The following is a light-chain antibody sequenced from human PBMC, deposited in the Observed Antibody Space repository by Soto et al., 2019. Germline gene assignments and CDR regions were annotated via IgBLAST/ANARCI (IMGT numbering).Light chain of an antibody. CDR1: SSNIGSNT. CDR2: SNN. V-gene: IGLV1-44*01. Sequence: QSVLTQPPSASGTPGQRVTISCSGSSSNIGSNTVNWYQQLPGTAPKLLIYSNNQRPSGVPDRFSGSKSGPSASLAISGLQSEDESDYYCAAWDDSLNAVVFGRGTKLTVL. J-gene: IGLJ2*01. CDR3: AAWDDSLNAVV.